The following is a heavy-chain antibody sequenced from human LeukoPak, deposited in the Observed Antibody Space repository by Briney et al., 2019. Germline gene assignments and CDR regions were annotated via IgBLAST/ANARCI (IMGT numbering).Heavy chain of an antibody. V-gene: IGHV3-30*02. CDR2: IRYDGSNK. CDR3: ARDNRYSSSSEVNY. J-gene: IGHJ4*02. D-gene: IGHD6-6*01. Sequence: PGGSPRLSCAASGFTFSSYGMHWVRQAPGKGLEWVAFIRYDGSNKYYADSVKGRFTISRDNSKNTLYLQMNSLRAEDTAVYYCARDNRYSSSSEVNYWGQGTLVTVSS. CDR1: GFTFSSYG.